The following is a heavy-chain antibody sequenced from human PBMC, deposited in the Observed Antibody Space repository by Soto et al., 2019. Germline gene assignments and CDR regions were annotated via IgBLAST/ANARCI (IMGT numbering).Heavy chain of an antibody. J-gene: IGHJ4*02. CDR2: IYSGGST. CDR1: GFTVSSNY. CDR3: ARGRLTPYYFDY. D-gene: IGHD1-1*01. V-gene: IGHV3-53*01. Sequence: GGSLRLSCAASGFTVSSNYMSWVRQAPGKGLEWVSVIYSGGSTYYADSVKGRFTISRDNSKNTLYLQMNSLRADDTAVYYCARGRLTPYYFDYWGQGTLVTVSS.